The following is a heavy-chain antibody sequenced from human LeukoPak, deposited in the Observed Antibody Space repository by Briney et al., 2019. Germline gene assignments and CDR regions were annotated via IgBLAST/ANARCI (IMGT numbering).Heavy chain of an antibody. Sequence: GASVKVSCKVSGYTLTELSMHWVRQAPGKGLEWMGGFDPEDGETIYAQKFQGRVTMTEDTSTDTAYMELSSLRSEDTAVYYCATRRHYDFWSGYPPFDYWGQGTLVTVSS. CDR3: ATRRHYDFWSGYPPFDY. CDR2: FDPEDGET. D-gene: IGHD3-3*01. CDR1: GYTLTELS. V-gene: IGHV1-24*01. J-gene: IGHJ4*02.